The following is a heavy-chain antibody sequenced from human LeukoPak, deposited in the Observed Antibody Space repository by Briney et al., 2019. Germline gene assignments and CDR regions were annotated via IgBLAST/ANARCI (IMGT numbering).Heavy chain of an antibody. J-gene: IGHJ4*02. Sequence: GGSLRLSCAASGFTFSSYSMNWVRQAPGKGLEWVSYISSSSSTIYYADSVKGRFTISRDNAKNSLYLQMNSLRAEDTAVYYCARGPVWRRLLLSVSRRGGYFDYWGQGILVTVSS. CDR1: GFTFSSYS. CDR3: ARGPVWRRLLLSVSRRGGYFDY. D-gene: IGHD2-15*01. CDR2: ISSSSSTI. V-gene: IGHV3-48*01.